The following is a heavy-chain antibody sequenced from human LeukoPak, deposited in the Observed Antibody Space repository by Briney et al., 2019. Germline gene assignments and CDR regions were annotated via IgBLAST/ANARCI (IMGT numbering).Heavy chain of an antibody. CDR2: ISGSGDVS. CDR3: ARKGMIVVVTTDAFDI. CDR1: GFTFVGYA. J-gene: IGHJ3*02. V-gene: IGHV3-23*01. Sequence: PGGSLRLSCAASGFTFVGYAMNWVRQAPGKGLEWVSAISGSGDVSYYADSVKGRFTLSRDNSKNTLYLQMNSLRADDTAVYYCARKGMIVVVTTDAFDIWGQGTMVAVSS. D-gene: IGHD3-22*01.